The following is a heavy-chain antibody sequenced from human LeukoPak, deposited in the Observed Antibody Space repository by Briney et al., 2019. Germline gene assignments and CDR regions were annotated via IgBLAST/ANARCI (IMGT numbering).Heavy chain of an antibody. CDR3: ARNSGSYYQICFDY. V-gene: IGHV4-4*02. CDR2: IYHSGST. J-gene: IGHJ4*02. CDR1: GGSISSSNW. Sequence: SGTLSLTCAVSGGSISSSNWRSWVRQPPGKGLEWIGEIYHSGSTNYNPSLKSRVTISVDKSKNQFSLKLSSVTAADTAVYYCARNSGSYYQICFDYWGQGTLVTVSS. D-gene: IGHD1-26*01.